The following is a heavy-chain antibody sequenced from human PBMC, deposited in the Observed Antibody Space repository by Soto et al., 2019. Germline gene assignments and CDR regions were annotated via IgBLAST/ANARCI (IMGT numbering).Heavy chain of an antibody. J-gene: IGHJ3*02. Sequence: SLRLSCAASGFTFDDYAMHWVRQAPGKGLEWVSGISWNSGSIGYADSVKGRFTISRDNAKNSLYLQMNSLRAEDTALYYCAKGTIGYCSGGSCYKSAFDIWGQGTMVTVSS. CDR2: ISWNSGSI. CDR1: GFTFDDYA. CDR3: AKGTIGYCSGGSCYKSAFDI. V-gene: IGHV3-9*01. D-gene: IGHD2-15*01.